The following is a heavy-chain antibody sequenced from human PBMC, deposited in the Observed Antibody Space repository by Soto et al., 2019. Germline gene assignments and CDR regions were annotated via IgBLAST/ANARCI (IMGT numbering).Heavy chain of an antibody. J-gene: IGHJ6*03. D-gene: IGHD2-2*02. CDR3: ARGSHPIYVPVPYYYMDV. CDR1: GGSISSYY. CDR2: IYYSGST. V-gene: IGHV4-59*01. Sequence: SETLSLTCTVSGGSISSYYWSWIRQPPGKGLEWIGYIYYSGSTNYNPSLKSRVTISVDTSKNQFSLKLSSVTAADTAVYYCARGSHPIYVPVPYYYMDVWGKGTTVTVSS.